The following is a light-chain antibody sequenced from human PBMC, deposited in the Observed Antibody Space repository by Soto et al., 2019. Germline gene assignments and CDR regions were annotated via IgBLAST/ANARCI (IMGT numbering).Light chain of an antibody. J-gene: IGKJ4*01. CDR2: ATS. CDR3: QQVNSYPFT. CDR1: QGISGY. V-gene: IGKV1-9*01. Sequence: DIQLTQSPSFLSASVGDRVTITCRASQGISGYLAWYQQKPGKAPKLLIYATSTLQSGVPSRFSGSGSGTEFTLTISSLQPEDFATYYCQQVNSYPFTFGGGTKVEIK.